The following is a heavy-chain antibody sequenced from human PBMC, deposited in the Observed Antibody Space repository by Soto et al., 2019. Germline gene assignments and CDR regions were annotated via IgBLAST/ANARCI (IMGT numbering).Heavy chain of an antibody. D-gene: IGHD6-19*01. CDR1: GFTFTTAW. Sequence: GGSLRLSCAASGFTFTTAWINWVRQAPGKGLEWVGRIKSKTDGGTPDFAAPVKGRFTISRDNSKNTLYLQMDSLRAEDTAVYYCAKDLWIAVAGPYYYYGMDVWGQGTTVTVSS. CDR3: AKDLWIAVAGPYYYYGMDV. V-gene: IGHV3-15*07. CDR2: IKSKTDGGTP. J-gene: IGHJ6*02.